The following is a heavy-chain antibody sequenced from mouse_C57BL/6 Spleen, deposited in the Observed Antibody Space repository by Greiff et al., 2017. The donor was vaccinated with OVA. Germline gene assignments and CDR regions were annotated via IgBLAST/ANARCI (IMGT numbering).Heavy chain of an antibody. J-gene: IGHJ1*03. Sequence: EVKLMESGGGLVKPGGSLKLFCAASGFTFSSYAMSWVRQTPEKRLEWVATISDGGSYTYYPDNVKGRFTISRDNAKNNLYLQMSHLKSEDTAMYYCARDRNYSNLRYWYFDVWGTGTTVTVSS. CDR1: GFTFSSYA. CDR2: ISDGGSYT. CDR3: ARDRNYSNLRYWYFDV. V-gene: IGHV5-4*01. D-gene: IGHD2-5*01.